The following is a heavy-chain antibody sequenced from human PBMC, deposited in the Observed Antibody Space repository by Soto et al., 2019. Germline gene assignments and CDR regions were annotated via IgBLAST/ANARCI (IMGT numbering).Heavy chain of an antibody. CDR1: GGSFSGYY. Sequence: TLSLTCAVYGGSFSGYYWSWIRQPPGKGLEWIGEINHSGSTNYNPSLKSRVTISVDTSKNQFSLKLSSVTAADTAVYYCARVARYCSSTSCYQRWFDPWGQGTLVTVSS. CDR3: ARVARYCSSTSCYQRWFDP. J-gene: IGHJ5*02. CDR2: INHSGST. D-gene: IGHD2-2*01. V-gene: IGHV4-34*01.